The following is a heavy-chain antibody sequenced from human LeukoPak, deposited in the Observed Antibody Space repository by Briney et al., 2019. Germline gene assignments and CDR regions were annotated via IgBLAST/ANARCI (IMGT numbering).Heavy chain of an antibody. D-gene: IGHD6-13*01. Sequence: ASVKVSCKASGYTCTSYGISWVRQAPGQGLEWMGWISAYNGNTNYAQKLQGRVTMTTDTSTSTAYMELRSLRSGDTAVYYCARVGIAAAGTADYYNYYGMDVWGQGTTVTVSS. CDR1: GYTCTSYG. CDR2: ISAYNGNT. J-gene: IGHJ6*02. V-gene: IGHV1-18*01. CDR3: ARVGIAAAGTADYYNYYGMDV.